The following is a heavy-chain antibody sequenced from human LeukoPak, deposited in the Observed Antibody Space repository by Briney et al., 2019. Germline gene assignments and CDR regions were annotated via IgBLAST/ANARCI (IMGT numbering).Heavy chain of an antibody. V-gene: IGHV3-23*01. CDR2: IGDSGSST. J-gene: IGHJ3*02. CDR1: GFTFSKYA. Sequence: GGSLRLSCAASGFTFSKYAMSWVRQVPGKGLEWVSSIGDSGSSTYYADSVKGRVIISRDNSKNTLCLQMSSLRVEDTAIYYCARRPYAGAFDIWGQGTMVTVSS. D-gene: IGHD4-17*01. CDR3: ARRPYAGAFDI.